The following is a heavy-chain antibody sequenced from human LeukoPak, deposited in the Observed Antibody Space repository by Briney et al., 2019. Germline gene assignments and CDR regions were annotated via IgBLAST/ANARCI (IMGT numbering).Heavy chain of an antibody. J-gene: IGHJ4*02. CDR3: ARSWTMAQNLDS. CDR2: IYPGDSDT. Sequence: GESLKISCQVSGSNFPISWIAWVRHMPGKGLEWMGIIYPGDSDTRYSPSFQGQVTISADKSINTAYLQWSSLKASDTAMYYCARSWTMAQNLDSWGQGTLVTVSS. CDR1: GSNFPISW. V-gene: IGHV5-51*01. D-gene: IGHD4/OR15-4a*01.